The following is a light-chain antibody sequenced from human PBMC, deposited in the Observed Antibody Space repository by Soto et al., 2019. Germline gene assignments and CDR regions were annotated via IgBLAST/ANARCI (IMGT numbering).Light chain of an antibody. CDR2: DAS. Sequence: ESVLTQSPGTLSLSPGERATLSCRASQSVTKNNLNWYQQKPGQAPRLLIYDASNRATGIPARFSGSGSGTDFTLTISSLEPEDFAVYYCQQRSNWPLTFGGGTKVDIK. V-gene: IGKV3-11*01. CDR3: QQRSNWPLT. J-gene: IGKJ4*01. CDR1: QSVTKNN.